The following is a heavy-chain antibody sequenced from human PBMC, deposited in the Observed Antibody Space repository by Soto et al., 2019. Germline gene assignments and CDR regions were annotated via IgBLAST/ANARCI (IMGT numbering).Heavy chain of an antibody. CDR3: ASFSGYSSGWYHNWFDP. D-gene: IGHD6-19*01. V-gene: IGHV4-59*08. CDR1: GGSISSYY. CDR2: IYYSGST. Sequence: SETLSLTCTVSGGSISSYYWSWIRQPPGKGLEWIGYIYYSGSTNYNPSLKSRVTISVDTSKNQFSLKLSSVTAADTAVYYCASFSGYSSGWYHNWFDPWGQGTLVTVSS. J-gene: IGHJ5*02.